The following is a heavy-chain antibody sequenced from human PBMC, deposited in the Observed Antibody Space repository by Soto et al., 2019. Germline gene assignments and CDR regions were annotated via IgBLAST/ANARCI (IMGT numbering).Heavy chain of an antibody. V-gene: IGHV4-61*08. CDR1: GGSISSGGYY. J-gene: IGHJ5*02. CDR2: IYDGDSA. CDR3: ARGYYDTTGYSLDP. Sequence: SETLSLTCTVSGGSISSGGYYWSWIRQYPGKGLEWIGYIYDGDSANYNPSLNSRLIISVDRSRNQFSLRLSSVTAADTAVYYCARGYYDTTGYSLDPWGQGTLVTVS. D-gene: IGHD3-22*01.